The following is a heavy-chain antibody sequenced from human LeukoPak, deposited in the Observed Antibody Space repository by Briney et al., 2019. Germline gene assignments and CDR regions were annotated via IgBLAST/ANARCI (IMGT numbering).Heavy chain of an antibody. CDR3: ARVLGRRQMDV. CDR2: IIPIFGTA. Sequence: ASVKVSCKASGGTFSNYALSWVRQAPGQGLEWMGGIIPIFGTANYAQKFQGRVTIIADESTSTAYMELSSLRSEDTAVYYCARVLGRRQMDVWGQGTTVTVSS. CDR1: GGTFSNYA. J-gene: IGHJ6*02. V-gene: IGHV1-69*13.